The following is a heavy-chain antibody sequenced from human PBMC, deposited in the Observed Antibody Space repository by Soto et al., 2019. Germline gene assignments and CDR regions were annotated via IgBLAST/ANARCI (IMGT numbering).Heavy chain of an antibody. J-gene: IGHJ4*02. CDR3: ARDHGLHTAIVDY. CDR2: IKQDGSEK. D-gene: IGHD5-18*01. Sequence: RGSLRLSCAASGFTFSSYWLSWVRKPPGKGLEWVANIKQDGSEKYYGGSVKGRFTISRDNAKNAPYLQMNSLRAEDTAVYYCARDHGLHTAIVDYWGQGTLVTVSS. V-gene: IGHV3-7*03. CDR1: GFTFSSYW.